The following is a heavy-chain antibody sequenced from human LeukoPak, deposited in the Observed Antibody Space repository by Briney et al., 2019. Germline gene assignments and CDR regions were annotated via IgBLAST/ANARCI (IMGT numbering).Heavy chain of an antibody. CDR2: IYPDDSDT. Sequence: GESLKISCQGFGYSFANYWIAWVRQTPGIGLEWMGLIYPDDSDTRYSPSFQGQVTISADKSISTAYLQWSSLKASDTAMYYCARHGLPGDSSGIEVYWGQGTLVTVSS. J-gene: IGHJ4*02. D-gene: IGHD3-22*01. V-gene: IGHV5-51*01. CDR3: ARHGLPGDSSGIEVY. CDR1: GYSFANYW.